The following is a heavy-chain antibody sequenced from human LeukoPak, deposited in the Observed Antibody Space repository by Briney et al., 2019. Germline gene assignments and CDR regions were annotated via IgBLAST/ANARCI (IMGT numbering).Heavy chain of an antibody. CDR1: GFTFNMNC. CDR2: INTDWSIT. V-gene: IGHV3-74*01. Sequence: GGTLRLSCAASGFTFNMNCKHWVCQAPAKGRESVSRINTDWSITIYADSVKGRFTIPRDNAKNTLHLQMNSLRAEDTAVYYCVRQCGYCRHASCYCRESWGQGTLVTVSS. D-gene: IGHD5-18*01. CDR3: VRQCGYCRHASCYCRES. J-gene: IGHJ5*02.